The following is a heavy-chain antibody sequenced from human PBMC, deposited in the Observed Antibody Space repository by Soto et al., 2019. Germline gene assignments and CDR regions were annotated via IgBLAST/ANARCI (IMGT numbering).Heavy chain of an antibody. CDR1: GFSFTGYW. CDR2: VYPGDSRT. V-gene: IGHV5-51*01. Sequence: GESLKISCATSGFSFTGYWIVWVRQMPGKGLEWMGIVYPGDSRTKYSPSFQGQVTISADTSTSTTYLQWTSLKASDTAIYYCARGNVANWFGPWGQGTLVTVSS. CDR3: ARGNVANWFGP. J-gene: IGHJ5*02.